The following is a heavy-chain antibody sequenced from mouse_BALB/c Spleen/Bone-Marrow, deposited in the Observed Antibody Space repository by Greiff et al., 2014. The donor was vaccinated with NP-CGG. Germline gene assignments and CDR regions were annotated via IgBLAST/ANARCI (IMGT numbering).Heavy chain of an antibody. D-gene: IGHD2-14*01. CDR3: ARDRGVQGYAMDY. V-gene: IGHV5-4*02. CDR2: ISDGGSYT. J-gene: IGHJ4*01. Sequence: DVMLVESGGGLVKPGGSLKLSCAASGFTFSDYYMCWVRQTPEKRLEWVATISDGGSYTYYPDSVKGRFTISRDIAKNNLYLQMSSLKSEDTAMYYCARDRGVQGYAMDYWGQGTSVTVSS. CDR1: GFTFSDYY.